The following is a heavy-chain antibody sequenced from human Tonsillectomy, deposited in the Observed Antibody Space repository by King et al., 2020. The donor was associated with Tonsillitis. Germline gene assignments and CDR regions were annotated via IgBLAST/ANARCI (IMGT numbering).Heavy chain of an antibody. J-gene: IGHJ2*01. V-gene: IGHV3-7*03. CDR3: ARDSLTATRAFDL. D-gene: IGHD1-14*01. Sequence: QLVQSGGGLVQPGGSLRLSCAASGFTFSSYWMSWVRQAPGKGLECVANIKQDGSEAYYVDSVTGRLTISRDNAENSLYLQMNSLSAEDTAVYYCARDSLTATRAFDLWGRGTLVTVSS. CDR1: GFTFSSYW. CDR2: IKQDGSEA.